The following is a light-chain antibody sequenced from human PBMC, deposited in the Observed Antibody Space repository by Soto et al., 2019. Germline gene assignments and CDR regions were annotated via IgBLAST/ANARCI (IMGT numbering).Light chain of an antibody. CDR1: NIGGKS. V-gene: IGLV3-21*02. CDR3: QVWDSTSDDRWV. Sequence: SYKLTQPPSVSVAPGQAATLTCGGVNIGGKSVHWYQLKTGQAPVLVVHDDNGRPSGIPDRFSGSNSGNTATLAISRVEAGDEADYYCQVWDSTSDDRWVLGGGTKLTVL. CDR2: DDN. J-gene: IGLJ3*02.